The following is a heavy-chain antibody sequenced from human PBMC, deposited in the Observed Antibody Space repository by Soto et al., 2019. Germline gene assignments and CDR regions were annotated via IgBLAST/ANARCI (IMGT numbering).Heavy chain of an antibody. V-gene: IGHV1-2*02. Sequence: QVQLVQSGAEVKKPGASVKVSCKASGYSFIGYYIHWVRQAPGRGLEWMGWMTPNSGGTDYAQKYQGRVTMTRDTSISTAYMELNSLSSDDTAVYYCARASMIVEKYDFWGQGTQVTVSS. CDR2: MTPNSGGT. CDR3: ARASMIVEKYDF. D-gene: IGHD3-22*01. CDR1: GYSFIGYY. J-gene: IGHJ4*02.